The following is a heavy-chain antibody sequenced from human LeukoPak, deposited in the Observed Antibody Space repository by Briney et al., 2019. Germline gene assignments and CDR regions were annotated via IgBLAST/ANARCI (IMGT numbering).Heavy chain of an antibody. CDR2: IKQDGSEK. CDR3: ARADSSSNDAFDI. D-gene: IGHD3-22*01. J-gene: IGHJ3*02. V-gene: IGHV3-7*01. CDR1: GFTFSSYW. Sequence: PGGSLRLSCAASGFTFSSYWMSWVRQAPGKGLEWVANIKQDGSEKYYVDSVKGRFTISRDNAKNSLYLQMNSLRAEDTAVYYCARADSSSNDAFDIWGQGTMVTVSS.